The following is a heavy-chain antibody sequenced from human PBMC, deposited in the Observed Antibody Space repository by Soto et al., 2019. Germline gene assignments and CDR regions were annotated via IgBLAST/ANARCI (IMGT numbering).Heavy chain of an antibody. Sequence: SVKVSCKASGYTFSTYYMHWGGQAPGQGLEWVGLINPGTGATTYAQKFQGRATMTSDTSTSTVYMELRSLTSEDTAVYYCARDHIAAADTYALDIWGQGTMVTVSS. V-gene: IGHV1-46*01. CDR2: INPGTGAT. CDR3: ARDHIAAADTYALDI. D-gene: IGHD6-25*01. CDR1: GYTFSTYY. J-gene: IGHJ3*02.